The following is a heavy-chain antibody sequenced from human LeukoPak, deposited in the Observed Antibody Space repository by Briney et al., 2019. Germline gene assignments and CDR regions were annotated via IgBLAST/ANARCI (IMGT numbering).Heavy chain of an antibody. D-gene: IGHD6-13*01. Sequence: GGSLRLSCAASGFSFSTHTMNWVRQAPGKGLEWVSSISSSSSIYYADSVKGRFAISRDNAQNSLYLQMNSLRAEDTALYYCAREITAAGNYFDYWGQGTPVTVSS. V-gene: IGHV3-69-1*01. J-gene: IGHJ4*02. CDR2: ISSSSSI. CDR1: GFSFSTHT. CDR3: AREITAAGNYFDY.